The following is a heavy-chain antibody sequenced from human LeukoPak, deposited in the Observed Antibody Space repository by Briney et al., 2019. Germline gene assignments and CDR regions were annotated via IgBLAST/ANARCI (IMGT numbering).Heavy chain of an antibody. J-gene: IGHJ3*02. V-gene: IGHV4-34*01. CDR2: INHSGST. Sequence: SETLSLTCAVYGGSFSGYYWSWIRQPPGKGLEWIGEINHSGSTNYNPSLKSRVTISVDTSKDQFSLKLSSVTAADTAVYYCARSGVWRITITRGAFDIWGQGTMVTVSS. CDR3: ARSGVWRITITRGAFDI. D-gene: IGHD3-16*01. CDR1: GGSFSGYY.